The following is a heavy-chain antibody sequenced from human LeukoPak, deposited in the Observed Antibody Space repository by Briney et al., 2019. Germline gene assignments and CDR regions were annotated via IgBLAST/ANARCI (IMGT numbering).Heavy chain of an antibody. V-gene: IGHV3-48*02. CDR3: ARDDGLGY. CDR2: ISGSGTFI. J-gene: IGHJ4*02. CDR1: GFTFSSYS. D-gene: IGHD3-16*01. Sequence: PGGSLRLSCAASGFTFSSYSMNGVRQAPGKGLEWLSFISGSGTFIYYADSVRGRFTISRDSARNSLYLQMNSLRDEDTAVYFCARDDGLGYWGQGTLVTVSS.